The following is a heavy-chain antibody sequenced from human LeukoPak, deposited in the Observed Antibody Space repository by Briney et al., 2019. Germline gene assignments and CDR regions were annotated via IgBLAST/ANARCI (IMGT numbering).Heavy chain of an antibody. Sequence: GRSLRLSCAASGFTFSSYGMHWVSQAPGKGLEWVAVIWYDGSNKYYADSVKGRFTISRDNSKNRLYLQMNSLRAEDTAVYYCAKGAAAAGKGDYFHYWGQGTLVTVSS. CDR1: GFTFSSYG. CDR2: IWYDGSNK. V-gene: IGHV3-33*06. CDR3: AKGAAAAGKGDYFHY. J-gene: IGHJ4*02. D-gene: IGHD6-13*01.